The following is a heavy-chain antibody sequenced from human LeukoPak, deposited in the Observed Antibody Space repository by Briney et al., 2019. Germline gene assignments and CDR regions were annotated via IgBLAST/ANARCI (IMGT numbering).Heavy chain of an antibody. V-gene: IGHV3-74*01. Sequence: RGSLRLSCAASGFTLSSYWMHWVRQAPGKGRVWVSRIKSDGRTNYADSVKGRLTISRDNAKNTVSLQMNSLRAEDTGVYYCARAPSEIGGYYPEYFRHWGQGTLVIVSS. CDR1: GFTLSSYW. CDR2: IKSDGRT. D-gene: IGHD3-22*01. CDR3: ARAPSEIGGYYPEYFRH. J-gene: IGHJ1*01.